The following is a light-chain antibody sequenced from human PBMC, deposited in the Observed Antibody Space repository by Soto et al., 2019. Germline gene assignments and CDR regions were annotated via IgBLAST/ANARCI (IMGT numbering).Light chain of an antibody. V-gene: IGKV3-15*01. CDR3: QQYNKWPLFT. CDR2: GAS. Sequence: ETVMTQSPATLSVSPGERATLSCSASQSVSTNLAWYQQRPGQSPRLLIYGASTRATGIPARFSGSGSGTEFTLTISSPQSEDFAVYYCQQYNKWPLFTFGPGTRVDIK. J-gene: IGKJ3*01. CDR1: QSVSTN.